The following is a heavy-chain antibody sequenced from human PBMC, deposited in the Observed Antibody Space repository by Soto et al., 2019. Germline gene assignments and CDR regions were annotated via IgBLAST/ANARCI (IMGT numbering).Heavy chain of an antibody. V-gene: IGHV1-3*01. Sequence: QVPLVQSGAEVKKPGASVKVSCKASGYTFTSYAMHWVRQAPGQRLEWMGWINAGNGNTKYSQKFQGRVTITRDTSASTAYMELSSLRSEDTAVYYCATTEVGYNSHYYGMDVWGQGTTVTVSS. CDR1: GYTFTSYA. D-gene: IGHD5-12*01. CDR2: INAGNGNT. J-gene: IGHJ6*02. CDR3: ATTEVGYNSHYYGMDV.